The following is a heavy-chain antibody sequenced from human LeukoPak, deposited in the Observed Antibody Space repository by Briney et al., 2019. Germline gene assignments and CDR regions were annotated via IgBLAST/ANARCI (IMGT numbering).Heavy chain of an antibody. Sequence: PSGTLSLTCAVSGGSISSSNWWSWVRQPPGKGLEWIGEIYHSGSTNYNPSLKSRVTISVDKSKNQFSLKLSSVTAADTAVYYCAREGAADRLPANWFDPWGQGTLVTVSS. CDR3: AREGAADRLPANWFDP. CDR1: GGSISSSNW. J-gene: IGHJ5*02. V-gene: IGHV4-4*02. D-gene: IGHD6-13*01. CDR2: IYHSGST.